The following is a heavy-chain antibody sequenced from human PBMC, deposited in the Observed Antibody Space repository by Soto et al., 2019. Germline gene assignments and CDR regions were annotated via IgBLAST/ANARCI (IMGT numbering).Heavy chain of an antibody. CDR2: NIPIFRTT. CDR3: AREWARTNGWPRTPNYGMDV. Sequence: QVQLVQSGAEVKKPGSSVKVSCKTSGGTFSTYAISWVRQAPGQGLEWMGGNIPIFRTTNYAQKFRGRVTITADESTGTAYMELSSLRTEDTAMYYCAREWARTNGWPRTPNYGMDVWGQGTTVTVSS. CDR1: GGTFSTYA. D-gene: IGHD6-19*01. V-gene: IGHV1-69*01. J-gene: IGHJ6*02.